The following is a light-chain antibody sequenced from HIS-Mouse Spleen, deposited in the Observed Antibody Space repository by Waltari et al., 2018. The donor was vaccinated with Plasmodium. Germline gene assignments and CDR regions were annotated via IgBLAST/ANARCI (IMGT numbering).Light chain of an antibody. V-gene: IGLV3-10*01. CDR1: ALPTKH. J-gene: IGLJ3*02. CDR3: YSTDSSGNHRV. Sequence: SYELTQPPSLPVSPGQTARITCSGDALPTKHAYWYQPKSGQAHVLVIYEDSKRPPGIPERFSGSSSGTMATLTISGAQVEDEADYYCYSTDSSGNHRVFGGGTKLTVL. CDR2: EDS.